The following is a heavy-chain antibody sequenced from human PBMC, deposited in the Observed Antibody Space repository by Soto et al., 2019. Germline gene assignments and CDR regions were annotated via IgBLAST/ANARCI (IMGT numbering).Heavy chain of an antibody. V-gene: IGHV1-69*01. Sequence: QVQLVQSGAEVKKPGSSVKVSCKASGGTFSSYSISWVRQAPGQGLEWMGGIIPIFGTANHAQKFKGRVTITADESTSTAYMELSSLRSEDTAVYYCAIEYSSSPPYYPIGYWGQGTLVTVSS. D-gene: IGHD6-6*01. CDR1: GGTFSSYS. CDR3: AIEYSSSPPYYPIGY. CDR2: IIPIFGTA. J-gene: IGHJ4*02.